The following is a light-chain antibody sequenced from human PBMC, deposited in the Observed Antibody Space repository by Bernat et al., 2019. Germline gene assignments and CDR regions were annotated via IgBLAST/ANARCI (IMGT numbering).Light chain of an antibody. V-gene: IGLV2-23*02. Sequence: QSALTQPASVSGSPGQSITISCTGSSSDVGSYNLVSWYQQHPGKAPKLMIYEVSKRPSGVSTRFSGSQSDNTASLTISGLQAEDEADYYCCSYARSSTWVFGGGTRLTVL. CDR2: EVS. CDR1: SSDVGSYNL. CDR3: CSYARSSTWV. J-gene: IGLJ3*02.